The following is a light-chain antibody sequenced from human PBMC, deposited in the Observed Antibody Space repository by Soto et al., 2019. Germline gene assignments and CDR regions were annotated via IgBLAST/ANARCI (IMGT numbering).Light chain of an antibody. CDR1: QSISSW. CDR3: QHYNSYSPMYT. Sequence: DIQMTQSPATLSSSVGDRVTITCRASQSISSWLAWYQQKPGKAPELLIYDASALKSGVPSRFSGSGSGTEFTFTISSLQPDDFASDYCQHYNSYSPMYTFGQGTKLEIK. V-gene: IGKV1-5*01. CDR2: DAS. J-gene: IGKJ2*01.